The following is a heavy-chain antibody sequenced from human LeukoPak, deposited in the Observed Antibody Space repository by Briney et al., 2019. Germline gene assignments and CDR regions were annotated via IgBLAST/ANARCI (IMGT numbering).Heavy chain of an antibody. D-gene: IGHD2-21*02. CDR3: ARDRIVVVTGHDAFDI. Sequence: SETLSLTCTVSGGSISSYYWSWIRQPAGKGLEWIGRIYTSGSTNYNPSLKSRVTMSVDTSKNQFSLKLSSVTAADTAAYYCARDRIVVVTGHDAFDIWGQGTMVTVSS. CDR2: IYTSGST. CDR1: GGSISSYY. J-gene: IGHJ3*02. V-gene: IGHV4-4*07.